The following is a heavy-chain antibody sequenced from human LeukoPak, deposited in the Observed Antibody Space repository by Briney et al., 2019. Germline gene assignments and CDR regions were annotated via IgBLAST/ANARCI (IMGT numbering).Heavy chain of an antibody. J-gene: IGHJ4*02. CDR3: ARDHGTDGTTFTLNFDC. CDR1: GYTFTSYY. D-gene: IGHD1-1*01. V-gene: IGHV1-2*02. Sequence: ASVKVSLTTSGYTFTSYYIHWVRQAPGQGLEWMGWINPNSGATNYSQKFQGGVTMTTDTSISTVYMELTGLTSDDTAIYYCARDHGTDGTTFTLNFDCWGQGTRVTVSS. CDR2: INPNSGAT.